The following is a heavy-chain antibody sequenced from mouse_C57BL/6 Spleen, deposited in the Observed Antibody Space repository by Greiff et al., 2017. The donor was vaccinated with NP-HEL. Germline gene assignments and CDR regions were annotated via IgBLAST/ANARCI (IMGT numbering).Heavy chain of an antibody. CDR2: INPNNGGT. Sequence: VQLKQSGPELVKPGASVKIPCKASGYTFTDYNMDWVKQSHGKSLEWIGDINPNNGGTIYNQKFKGKATLTVDKSSSTAYMELRSLTSEDTAVYYCARGRYYYGIDYWGQGTTLTVSS. V-gene: IGHV1-18*01. CDR3: ARGRYYYGIDY. CDR1: GYTFTDYN. J-gene: IGHJ2*01. D-gene: IGHD1-1*01.